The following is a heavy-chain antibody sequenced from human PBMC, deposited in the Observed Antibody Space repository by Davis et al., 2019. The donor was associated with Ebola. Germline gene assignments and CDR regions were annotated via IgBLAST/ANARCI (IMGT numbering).Heavy chain of an antibody. D-gene: IGHD1-1*01. CDR3: ARANWNDRGPFDY. CDR1: GYSFTGYY. V-gene: IGHV1-2*02. Sequence: ASVKVSCKASGYSFTGYYMHWVRQAPGQGLEWVGGINPNSGGTNYAQKFQGRVTMTRDTSISTVYMELSRLEPDDTAVYYCARANWNDRGPFDYWGQGTLVTVSS. CDR2: INPNSGGT. J-gene: IGHJ4*02.